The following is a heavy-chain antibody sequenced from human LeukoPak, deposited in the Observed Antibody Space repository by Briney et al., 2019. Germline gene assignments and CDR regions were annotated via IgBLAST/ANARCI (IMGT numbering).Heavy chain of an antibody. J-gene: IGHJ4*02. V-gene: IGHV4-34*01. CDR3: ARTSRDGYKNFDY. D-gene: IGHD5-24*01. CDR2: INHSGST. CDR1: GGSISSYY. Sequence: SETLSLTCTVSGGSISSYYWSWIRQPPGKGLEWIGEINHSGSTNYNPSLKSRVTISVDTSKNQFSLKLSSVTAADTAVYYCARTSRDGYKNFDYWGQGTLVTVSS.